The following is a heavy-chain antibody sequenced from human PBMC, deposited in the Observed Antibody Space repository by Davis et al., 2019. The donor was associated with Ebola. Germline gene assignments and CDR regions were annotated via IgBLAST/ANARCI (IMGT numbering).Heavy chain of an antibody. V-gene: IGHV1-3*01. CDR1: GYTFTSYA. CDR2: INAGNGNT. CDR3: AREEGTFVYYYGMDV. D-gene: IGHD2/OR15-2a*01. Sequence: AASVKVSCKASGYTFTSYAMHWVRQAPGQRLEWMGWINAGNGNTKYSQKFQGRVTITRDTSASTAYMELSSLRAEDTAVYYCAREEGTFVYYYGMDVWGQGTTVTVSS. J-gene: IGHJ6*02.